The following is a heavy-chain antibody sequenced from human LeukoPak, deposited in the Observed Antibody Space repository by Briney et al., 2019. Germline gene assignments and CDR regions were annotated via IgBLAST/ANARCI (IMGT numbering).Heavy chain of an antibody. D-gene: IGHD3-22*01. CDR3: ARERTNYYDSSGSPKGAFDI. J-gene: IGHJ3*02. CDR1: GFTFSSYW. CDR2: INSDGSST. V-gene: IGHV3-74*01. Sequence: GGSLRLSCAASGFTFSSYWMHWVRQAPGKGLVWVSRINSDGSSTSYADSVKGRFTISRDNSKNTLYLQMNSLRAEDTAVYYCARERTNYYDSSGSPKGAFDIWGQGTMVTVSS.